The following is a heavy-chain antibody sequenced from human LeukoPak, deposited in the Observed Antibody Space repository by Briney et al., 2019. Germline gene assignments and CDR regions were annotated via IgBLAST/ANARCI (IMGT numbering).Heavy chain of an antibody. CDR2: IGGGPLDI. V-gene: IGHV3-23*01. D-gene: IGHD1-7*01. Sequence: GGSLRLSCAASGFTFSIFAMSWVRQAPGKGLEWASTIGGGPLDIYYTDSVKGRFTISRDDSKSTVLLQMNSLRADDTAVYYCVKDGINGNSIYDAFDLWGHGTMVTVSP. CDR3: VKDGINGNSIYDAFDL. J-gene: IGHJ3*01. CDR1: GFTFSIFA.